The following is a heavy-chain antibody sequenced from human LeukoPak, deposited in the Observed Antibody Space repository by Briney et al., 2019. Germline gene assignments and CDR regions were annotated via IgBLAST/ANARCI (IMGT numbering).Heavy chain of an antibody. Sequence: GGSLRLSCAASGFTFSDYYMSWIRQAPGKGLEWVSYISSSGSTIYYADSVKGRFTISRDNAKNSLYLQMNSLRAEDTAVYYCARDYVESSWYELIKNWYFDLWGRGTLVTVSS. J-gene: IGHJ2*01. V-gene: IGHV3-11*01. D-gene: IGHD6-13*01. CDR2: ISSSGSTI. CDR1: GFTFSDYY. CDR3: ARDYVESSWYELIKNWYFDL.